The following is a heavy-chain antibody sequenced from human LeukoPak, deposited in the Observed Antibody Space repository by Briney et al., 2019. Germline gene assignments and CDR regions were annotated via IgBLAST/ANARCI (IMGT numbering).Heavy chain of an antibody. J-gene: IGHJ4*02. D-gene: IGHD3-3*01. Sequence: SQTLSLTCTVSGGSISSGGYYWSWIRQHPGKGLEWIGCIYYSGSTYYNPSLKSRVTISVDTSKNQFSLKLSSVTAADTAVYYCARAYYDFWSGIEDWGQGTLVTVSS. CDR1: GGSISSGGYY. V-gene: IGHV4-31*03. CDR2: IYYSGST. CDR3: ARAYYDFWSGIED.